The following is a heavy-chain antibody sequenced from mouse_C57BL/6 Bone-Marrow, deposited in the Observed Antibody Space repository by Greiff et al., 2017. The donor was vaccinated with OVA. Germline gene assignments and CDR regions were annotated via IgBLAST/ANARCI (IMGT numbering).Heavy chain of an antibody. J-gene: IGHJ2*01. CDR2: INPNNGGT. D-gene: IGHD1-1*01. CDR3: ARGAVVACDY. Sequence: EVQLQQSGPELVKPGASVKISCKASGYTFTDYYMNWVKQSHGKSLEWIGDINPNNGGTSYNQKFKGKATLTVDKSSSTAYMELRSLTSEDSAVYYCARGAVVACDYGGQGTTLTVSS. V-gene: IGHV1-26*01. CDR1: GYTFTDYY.